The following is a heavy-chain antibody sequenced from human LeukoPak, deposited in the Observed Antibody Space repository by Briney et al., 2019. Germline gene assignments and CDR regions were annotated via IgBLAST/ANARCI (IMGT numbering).Heavy chain of an antibody. CDR1: SGSISSGYY. D-gene: IGHD4-17*01. CDR2: IYHSGST. V-gene: IGHV4-38-2*02. CDR3: ARAPGTTFDY. J-gene: IGHJ4*01. Sequence: SPSETLSLTCTVSSGSISSGYYWGWIRQPPGKGLEWIGSIYHSGSTYYNPSLKSRVTISVDTSKNQFSLKLSSVTAADTAVYYCARAPGTTFDYWGHGNMVTVSS.